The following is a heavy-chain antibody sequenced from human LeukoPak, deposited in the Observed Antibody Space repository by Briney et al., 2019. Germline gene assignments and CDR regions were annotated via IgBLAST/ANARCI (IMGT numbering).Heavy chain of an antibody. Sequence: GASVKVSCKASGYTFTSYYMHWVRQAPGQGLEWMGIINPSGGSKSYAQKSQGRITITRNTSTSTVYMELSSLRSEDTAVYYCARDLGNSGYWGQGTLVTVSS. V-gene: IGHV1-46*01. CDR3: ARDLGNSGY. CDR2: INPSGGSK. D-gene: IGHD4-23*01. J-gene: IGHJ4*02. CDR1: GYTFTSYY.